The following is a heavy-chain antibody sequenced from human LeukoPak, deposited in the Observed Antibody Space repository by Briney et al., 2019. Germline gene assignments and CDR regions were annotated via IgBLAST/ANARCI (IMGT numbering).Heavy chain of an antibody. Sequence: GGSLRLSCAASGFTFSSYAMSWVRQAPGKGLEWVSAISGSGGSTYYADSVKGRFTISRDNSKNTLYLQMNSLRAEDTAVFYCAKDLHSSSWYYYGMDVWGQGTTVTVSS. D-gene: IGHD6-13*01. CDR2: ISGSGGST. J-gene: IGHJ6*02. V-gene: IGHV3-23*01. CDR3: AKDLHSSSWYYYGMDV. CDR1: GFTFSSYA.